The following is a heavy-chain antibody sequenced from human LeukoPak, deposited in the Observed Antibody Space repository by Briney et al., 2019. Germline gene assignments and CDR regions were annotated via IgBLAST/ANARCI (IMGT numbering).Heavy chain of an antibody. CDR1: GYTFTSYG. CDR3: ARARYYYDSSGYYPDYFDY. V-gene: IGHV1-18*01. J-gene: IGHJ4*02. CDR2: ISAYNGNT. D-gene: IGHD3-22*01. Sequence: ASVKVSCKASGYTFTSYGISWVRQAPGQGLEWMGWISAYNGNTNYAQKLQGRVTMTTDTSTSTAYMELRSLRPDDTAVYYCARARYYYDSSGYYPDYFDYWGQGTLVTVSS.